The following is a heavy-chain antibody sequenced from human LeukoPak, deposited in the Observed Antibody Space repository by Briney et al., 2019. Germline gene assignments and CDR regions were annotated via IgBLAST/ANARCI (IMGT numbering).Heavy chain of an antibody. J-gene: IGHJ4*02. CDR1: GGTFISYA. CDR2: IIPIFGTA. V-gene: IGHV1-69*13. Sequence: GASVKVSCKASGGTFISYAISWVRQAPGQGLEWMGGIIPIFGTANYAQKFQGRVTITADESTSTAYMDLSSLRSGDTAVYYCARGVSTGYCSSTSCFSFDYWGQGTLVTVSS. CDR3: ARGVSTGYCSSTSCFSFDY. D-gene: IGHD2-2*01.